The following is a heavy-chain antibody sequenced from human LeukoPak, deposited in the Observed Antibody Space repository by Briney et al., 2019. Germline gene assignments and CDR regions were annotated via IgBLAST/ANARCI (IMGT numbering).Heavy chain of an antibody. V-gene: IGHV3-23*01. D-gene: IGHD3-22*01. CDR3: AKDLSTYYHDSRTPDY. CDR1: GFTFSSHS. Sequence: GGSLRLSCAASGFTFSSHSMAWVRQAPGKGLEWVSAIRGSGDTALYADSVKGRFTISRDNSKNTLYLQMNSLRPEDTAIYYCAKDLSTYYHDSRTPDYWGQGTLVTVSS. CDR2: IRGSGDTA. J-gene: IGHJ4*02.